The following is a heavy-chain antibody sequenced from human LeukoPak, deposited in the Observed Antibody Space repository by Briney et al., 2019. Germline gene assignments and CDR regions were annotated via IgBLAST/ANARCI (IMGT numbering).Heavy chain of an antibody. J-gene: IGHJ4*02. CDR1: GFTFSSYA. CDR2: ISGSGGST. Sequence: GGSLRLSCAASGFTFSSYAMSWVRQAPGKGLAWVSTISGSGGSTYYADSVKGRFTISRDNSKNTLYLQMNSLRAEDTAVYYCARGVGSGSRLRAGDYWGQGTLVTVSS. CDR3: ARGVGSGSRLRAGDY. V-gene: IGHV3-23*01. D-gene: IGHD1-26*01.